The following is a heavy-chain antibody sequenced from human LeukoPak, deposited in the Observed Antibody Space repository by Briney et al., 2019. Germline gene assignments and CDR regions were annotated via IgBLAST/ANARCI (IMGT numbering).Heavy chain of an antibody. CDR1: GFTFSSYA. D-gene: IGHD3-10*01. J-gene: IGHJ6*02. CDR3: ARDRWDRGHYHYYYGMDV. Sequence: GGSLRLSCAASGFTFSSYAMHWVRQAPGKGLEWVAVLSYDGNNKYYADSVKGRFTISRDSSKNTLYLQMNSLRPEDTAAYYCARDRWDRGHYHYYYGMDVWGQGTTVTVSS. CDR2: LSYDGNNK. V-gene: IGHV3-30-3*01.